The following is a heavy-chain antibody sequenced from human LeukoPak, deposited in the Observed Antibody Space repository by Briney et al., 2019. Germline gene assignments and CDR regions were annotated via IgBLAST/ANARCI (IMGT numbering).Heavy chain of an antibody. D-gene: IGHD3-22*01. Sequence: GASLRLSCAASGFTFNNNAMSWVRQAPGKGLEWVSGINGGGGNTSYADSVKGRFTISRDNPKNTLYLQMNSLRADDTAVYYCAKSLYSSAYMLDSWGQGTLVTVSS. CDR3: AKSLYSSAYMLDS. V-gene: IGHV3-23*01. CDR2: INGGGGNT. CDR1: GFTFNNNA. J-gene: IGHJ5*01.